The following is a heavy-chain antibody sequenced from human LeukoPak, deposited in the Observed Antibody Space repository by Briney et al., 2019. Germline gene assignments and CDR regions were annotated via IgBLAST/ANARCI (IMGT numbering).Heavy chain of an antibody. J-gene: IGHJ3*02. CDR3: ARPNIPIAAAGTFDI. CDR1: GYSFTSYW. Sequence: GESLKISCKGSGYSFTSYWIGWVRQMPGKGLEWMGIIYPGDSDTRYSPSFQGQVTISADKSISTAYLQWSSLKASDTAMYYCARPNIPIAAAGTFDIRGQGTMVTVSS. D-gene: IGHD6-13*01. CDR2: IYPGDSDT. V-gene: IGHV5-51*01.